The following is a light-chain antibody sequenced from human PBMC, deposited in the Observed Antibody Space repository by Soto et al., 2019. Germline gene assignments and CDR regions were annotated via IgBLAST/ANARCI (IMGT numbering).Light chain of an antibody. CDR1: QRISNN. V-gene: IGKV1-39*01. J-gene: IGKJ2*01. CDR2: GST. Sequence: DIQMTQSPASLSASVGDRVTITCRASQRISNNLKWYQQKPGKAPKLLIYGSTNLQSGVPSRFSGSGSGTEFTLTISGLQPEDIATYYCQQSFSIPYTFGQGTKQGIK. CDR3: QQSFSIPYT.